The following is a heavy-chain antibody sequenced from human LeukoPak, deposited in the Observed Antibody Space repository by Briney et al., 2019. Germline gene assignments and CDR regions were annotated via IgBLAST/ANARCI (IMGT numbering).Heavy chain of an antibody. D-gene: IGHD5-18*01. V-gene: IGHV1-69*13. CDR3: ARGRDTAMRLSYFPSLDI. J-gene: IGHJ3*02. Sequence: SVKVSCKASGGTFISYAISWVRQAPGQGLEWMGGIIPIFGTANYAQKFQGRVTIPADESTSTAYMELSSLRSEDTAVYYCARGRDTAMRLSYFPSLDIWGQGTMVTVSS. CDR1: GGTFISYA. CDR2: IIPIFGTA.